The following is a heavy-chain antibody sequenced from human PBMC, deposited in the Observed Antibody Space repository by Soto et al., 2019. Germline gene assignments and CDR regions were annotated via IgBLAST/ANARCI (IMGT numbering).Heavy chain of an antibody. J-gene: IGHJ4*02. D-gene: IGHD1-26*01. Sequence: SETLSLTCTVSGGSISSYYWSWIRQPPGKGLEWIGYIYYSGSTNYNPSLKSRVTISVDTSKNQFSLKLNSMTAADTAVYYCARRYGSAIDYWGQGTLVTVSS. CDR3: ARRYGSAIDY. CDR2: IYYSGST. CDR1: GGSISSYY. V-gene: IGHV4-59*08.